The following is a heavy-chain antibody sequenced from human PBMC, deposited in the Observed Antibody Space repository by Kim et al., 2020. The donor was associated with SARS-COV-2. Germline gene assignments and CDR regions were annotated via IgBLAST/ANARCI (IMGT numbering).Heavy chain of an antibody. V-gene: IGHV1-69*13. Sequence: SVKVSCKASGGTFSSYAISWVRQAPGQGLEWMGGIIPIFGTANYAQKFQGRVTITADESTSTAYMELSSLRSEDTAVYYCARVLVVVPAAMSGWFDPWGQGTLVTVSS. CDR2: IIPIFGTA. J-gene: IGHJ5*02. D-gene: IGHD2-2*01. CDR3: ARVLVVVPAAMSGWFDP. CDR1: GGTFSSYA.